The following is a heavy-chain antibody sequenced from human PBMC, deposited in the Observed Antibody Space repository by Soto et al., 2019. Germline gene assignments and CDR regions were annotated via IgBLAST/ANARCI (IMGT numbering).Heavy chain of an antibody. J-gene: IGHJ4*02. D-gene: IGHD3-10*01. CDR1: GFSLRTSGMR. V-gene: IGHV2-70*04. Sequence: SGPTLVNPTQTLTLTCTFSGFSLRTSGMRVSWIRQPPGKALEWLARIDWDDEKFYNTSLKTRLTVSKDTSKNQVVLTMTNVDPGATATYYCSRIFGGGGDLDYWGQGILVTVSS. CDR2: IDWDDEK. CDR3: SRIFGGGGDLDY.